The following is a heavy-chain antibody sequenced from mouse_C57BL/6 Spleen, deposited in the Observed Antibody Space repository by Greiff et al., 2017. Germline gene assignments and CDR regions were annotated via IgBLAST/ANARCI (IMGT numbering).Heavy chain of an antibody. D-gene: IGHD1-1*01. V-gene: IGHV2-6-1*01. CDR1: GFSLTSYG. CDR3: ARHHGSSDYYAMDY. Sequence: VKLMESGPGLVAPSQSLSITCTVSGFSLTSYGVHWVRQPPGKGLEWLVVIWSDGSTTYNSALKSRLSISKDNSKSQVFLKMNSLQTDDTAMYYCARHHGSSDYYAMDYWGQGTSVTVSS. CDR2: IWSDGST. J-gene: IGHJ4*01.